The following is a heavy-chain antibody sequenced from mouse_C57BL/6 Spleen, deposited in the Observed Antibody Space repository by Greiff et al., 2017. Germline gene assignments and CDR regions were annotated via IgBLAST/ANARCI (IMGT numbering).Heavy chain of an antibody. CDR1: GFNIKNTY. Sequence: VQLKESVAELVRPGASVKLSCTASGFNIKNTYMPWVKQRPEQGLEWIGRIDPANDNTKYAPKFQGKATITSDTSSNTAYLQLSSLTSEDPAIYYCARMVRTGEWFAYWGQGTLVTVSA. CDR3: ARMVRTGEWFAY. CDR2: IDPANDNT. J-gene: IGHJ3*01. V-gene: IGHV14-3*01. D-gene: IGHD2-13*01.